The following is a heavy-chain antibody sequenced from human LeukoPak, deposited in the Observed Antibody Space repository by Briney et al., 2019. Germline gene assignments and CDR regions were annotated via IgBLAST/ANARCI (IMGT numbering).Heavy chain of an antibody. CDR2: ISYDGSNK. V-gene: IGHV3-30*18. Sequence: PGGSLRLSCAASGITARNNYMAWVRQAPGKGLEWVAVISYDGSNKYYADSVKGRFTISRDNSKNTLYLQMNSLRAEDTAVYYCAKEGYYYDSSGYNYYYGMDVWGQGTTVTVSS. CDR3: AKEGYYYDSSGYNYYYGMDV. CDR1: GITARNNY. J-gene: IGHJ6*02. D-gene: IGHD3-22*01.